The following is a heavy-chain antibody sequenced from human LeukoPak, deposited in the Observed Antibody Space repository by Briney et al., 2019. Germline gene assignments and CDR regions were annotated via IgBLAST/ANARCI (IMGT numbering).Heavy chain of an antibody. Sequence: AGGSLRLSCAASGFTFSSYAMSWVRQAPGKGLEWVSAISGGGGSTYYADSVKGRFTISRDNSKNTLYLQMNSLRAEDTAVYYCAKGQTLAVAGMIYWGQGTLVTVSS. J-gene: IGHJ4*02. CDR3: AKGQTLAVAGMIY. CDR1: GFTFSSYA. V-gene: IGHV3-23*01. D-gene: IGHD6-19*01. CDR2: ISGGGGST.